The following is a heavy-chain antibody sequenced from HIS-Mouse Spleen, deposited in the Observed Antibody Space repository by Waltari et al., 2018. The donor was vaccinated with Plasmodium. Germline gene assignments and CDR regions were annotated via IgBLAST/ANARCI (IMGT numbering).Heavy chain of an antibody. CDR3: ARHKKRGQLVRGYFDY. V-gene: IGHV2-70*15. J-gene: IGHJ4*02. CDR1: GFSLSTSGMC. CDR2: IDWDDDK. D-gene: IGHD6-6*01. Sequence: QVTLRESGPALVKPTQTLTLTCTFSGFSLSTSGMCVSCIRQPPGKALEWLARIDWDDDKYYSTSLKTRLTISKDTSKNQVVLTMTNMDPVDTATYYCARHKKRGQLVRGYFDYWGQGTLVTVSS.